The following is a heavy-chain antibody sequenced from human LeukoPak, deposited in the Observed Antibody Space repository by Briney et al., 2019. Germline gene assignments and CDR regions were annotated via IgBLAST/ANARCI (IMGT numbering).Heavy chain of an antibody. CDR1: GGSISSYY. CDR2: IYSSGST. J-gene: IGHJ5*02. CDR3: ARDTYYYTA. Sequence: PSETLSLTCIVSGGSISSYYWSWIGQPAGKGLEWIGRIYSSGSTNYNPSLKSRVTMSVHMSKNQFSLKLSSVTAADTAVYYCARDTYYYTAWGQGTLVTVSS. V-gene: IGHV4-4*07. D-gene: IGHD3-10*01.